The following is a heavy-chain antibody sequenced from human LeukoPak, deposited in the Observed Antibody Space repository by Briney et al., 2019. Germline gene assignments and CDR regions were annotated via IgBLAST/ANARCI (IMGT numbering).Heavy chain of an antibody. V-gene: IGHV3-9*01. Sequence: GGSLRLSCAASGFTFDDYAMHWVRQGPGKGLEWVSGISWNSGSIGYADSVKGRFTISRDNAKNSLYLQMNSLRAEDTAVYYCARYHSGSYYNYFDYWGQGTLVTVSS. CDR1: GFTFDDYA. CDR3: ARYHSGSYYNYFDY. CDR2: ISWNSGSI. D-gene: IGHD1-26*01. J-gene: IGHJ4*02.